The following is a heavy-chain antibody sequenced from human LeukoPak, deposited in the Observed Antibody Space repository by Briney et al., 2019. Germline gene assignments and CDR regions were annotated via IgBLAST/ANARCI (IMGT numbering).Heavy chain of an antibody. D-gene: IGHD6-19*01. CDR3: ASTRRAAVAGRFDS. V-gene: IGHV4-4*09. CDR1: GASMSSNY. CDR2: IYHSGNT. Sequence: SETLSLACNVSGASMSSNYWSWIRQPPGKGLEWIGYIYHSGNTNYSPSLESRVTMSVDESKNQFSLRVHFVSAADTAVYYCASTRRAAVAGRFDSWGQGTLVTVSS. J-gene: IGHJ4*02.